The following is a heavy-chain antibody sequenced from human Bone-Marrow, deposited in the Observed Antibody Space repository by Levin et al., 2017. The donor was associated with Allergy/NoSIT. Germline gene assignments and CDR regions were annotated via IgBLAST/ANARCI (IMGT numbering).Heavy chain of an antibody. J-gene: IGHJ4*02. CDR1: GFTFSNYG. Sequence: GESLKISCAASGFTFSNYGMHWVRQAPGKGLEWVAVIWHDGSNKYYADSVKGRFTISRDNSKNTLYLQMNSLRAEDTAVYYCARVRGDGDYIFDYWGQGTLVTVSS. CDR2: IWHDGSNK. V-gene: IGHV3-33*01. CDR3: ARVRGDGDYIFDY. D-gene: IGHD4-17*01.